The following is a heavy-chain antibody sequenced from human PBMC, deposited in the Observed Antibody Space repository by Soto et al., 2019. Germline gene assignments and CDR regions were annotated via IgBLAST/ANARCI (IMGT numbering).Heavy chain of an antibody. CDR2: ISYDGSNK. J-gene: IGHJ6*02. CDR3: AKGVVASTSYYYYGMYV. Sequence: QVQLVESGGGVVQPGRSLRLSCAASGFTFSSYGMHWVRQAPGKGLEWVAVISYDGSNKYYADSVKGRFTISRDNSKNTLYLQMNSLRAEDTALYYCAKGVVASTSYYYYGMYVWGQGTTVTVSS. D-gene: IGHD2-15*01. V-gene: IGHV3-30*18. CDR1: GFTFSSYG.